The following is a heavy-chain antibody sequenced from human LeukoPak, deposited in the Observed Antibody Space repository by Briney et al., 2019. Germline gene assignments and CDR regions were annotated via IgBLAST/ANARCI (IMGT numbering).Heavy chain of an antibody. Sequence: SETLSLTCTVSGGSINSYYWNWIRQPPGKGLEWIGYIYSSGITSYNPSLKGRVTVSLDTSKNQVSLKLSSVTAADTAVYFCAGGYSAHDGIFDYWGQGTLVTVSS. D-gene: IGHD1-26*01. CDR1: GGSINSYY. V-gene: IGHV4-59*01. CDR3: AGGYSAHDGIFDY. CDR2: IYSSGIT. J-gene: IGHJ4*02.